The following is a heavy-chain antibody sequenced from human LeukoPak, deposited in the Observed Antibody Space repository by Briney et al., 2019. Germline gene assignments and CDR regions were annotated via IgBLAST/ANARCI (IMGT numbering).Heavy chain of an antibody. CDR3: ARGSSKPPRTHNWFDP. V-gene: IGHV4-34*01. Sequence: PSETLSLTCAVYSGSFSGYYWSWIRQPPGKGLEWIGEINHSGSTNYNPSLKSRVTISVDTSKNQFSLKLSSVTAADTAVYYCARGSSKPPRTHNWFDPWGQGTLVTVSS. D-gene: IGHD1/OR15-1a*01. CDR2: INHSGST. J-gene: IGHJ5*02. CDR1: SGSFSGYY.